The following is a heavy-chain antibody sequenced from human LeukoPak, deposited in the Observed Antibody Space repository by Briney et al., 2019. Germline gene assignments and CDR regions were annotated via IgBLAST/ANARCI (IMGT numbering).Heavy chain of an antibody. J-gene: IGHJ4*02. CDR3: AKDTYSGSPPLDY. CDR2: ISYDGSNK. D-gene: IGHD1-26*01. Sequence: GGSLRLSCAGSGFSFSDYYMTWIRQAPGKGLEWVAVISYDGSNKYYADSVKGRFTISRDNSKNTLYLQMNSLRAEDTAVYYCAKDTYSGSPPLDYWGQGTLVTVSS. CDR1: GFSFSDYY. V-gene: IGHV3-30*18.